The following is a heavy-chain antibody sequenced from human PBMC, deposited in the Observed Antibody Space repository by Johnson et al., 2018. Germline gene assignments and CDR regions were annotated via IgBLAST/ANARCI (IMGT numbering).Heavy chain of an antibody. Sequence: QVQLVESGGGVVQPGRSLRLSCAASGFTFSSYGMHWVRQAPGKGLEWVAVISYDGSNKYYADSVTGRFTISRDNSKNTLYLQMNSLRAEDTAVYYCAKEAYYYDSSGYRDAFDIWGQGTMVTVSS. CDR3: AKEAYYYDSSGYRDAFDI. V-gene: IGHV3-30*18. CDR2: ISYDGSNK. CDR1: GFTFSSYG. J-gene: IGHJ3*02. D-gene: IGHD3-22*01.